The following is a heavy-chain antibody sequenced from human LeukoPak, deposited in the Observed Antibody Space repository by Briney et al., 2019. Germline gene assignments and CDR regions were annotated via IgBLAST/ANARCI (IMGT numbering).Heavy chain of an antibody. J-gene: IGHJ5*02. CDR3: ARDPSQGSGSWYEDNWFDP. CDR2: INPSGGST. D-gene: IGHD6-13*01. Sequence: ASGKVSCTASGYTFTSYYMHWVRQPPGQGLEWMGIINPSGGSTSYAQKFQGRVTMTRDMSTSTVYMELSSLRSEDTAVYYCARDPSQGSGSWYEDNWFDPWGQGTLVTVSS. V-gene: IGHV1-46*01. CDR1: GYTFTSYY.